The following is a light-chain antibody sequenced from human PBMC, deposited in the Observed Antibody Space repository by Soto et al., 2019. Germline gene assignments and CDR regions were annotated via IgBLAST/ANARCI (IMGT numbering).Light chain of an antibody. CDR1: QGIDTS. V-gene: IGKV1-9*01. CDR3: QQLQGYPIT. Sequence: ILLTQSPSSLSASVGDRVAITCRASQGIDTSLAWYQQKPGKAPKLLSYAASNFQSGVPSRFSGSGSGTHFTRTISRLQPEDFATYYCQQLQGYPITFGQGTRLV. J-gene: IGKJ5*01. CDR2: AAS.